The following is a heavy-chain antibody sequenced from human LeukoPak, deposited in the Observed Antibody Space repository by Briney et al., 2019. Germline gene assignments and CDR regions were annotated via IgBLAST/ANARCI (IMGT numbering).Heavy chain of an antibody. V-gene: IGHV3-48*02. CDR2: IGSSSSTI. J-gene: IGHJ4*02. CDR3: ARDPGLDY. CDR1: GFTFSSYS. Sequence: GGSLRLSCAASGFTFSSYSMDWVRKAPGKGLGWLSSIGSSSSTIYYADSVKGRFTISRDNAKNSLYLQMNSLRDEDTAVYYCARDPGLDYWGQGTLVTVSS.